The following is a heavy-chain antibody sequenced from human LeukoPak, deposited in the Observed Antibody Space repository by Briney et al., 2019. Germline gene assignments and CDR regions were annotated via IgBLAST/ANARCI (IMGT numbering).Heavy chain of an antibody. J-gene: IGHJ6*02. CDR3: AKDRSPSSPVYSSSWAFYYYYGMDV. CDR1: GFTFSSYG. CDR2: ISYDGSNK. V-gene: IGHV3-30*18. D-gene: IGHD6-13*01. Sequence: PGGSLRLSCAASGFTFSSYGMHWVRQAPGKGLEWVAVISYDGSNKYYADSVKGRFTISRDNSKNTPYLQMNSLRAEDTAVYYCAKDRSPSSPVYSSSWAFYYYYGMDVWGQGTTVTVSS.